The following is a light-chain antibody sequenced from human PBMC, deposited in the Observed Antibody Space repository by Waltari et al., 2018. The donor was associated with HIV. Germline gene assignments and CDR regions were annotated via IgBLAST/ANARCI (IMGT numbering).Light chain of an antibody. V-gene: IGKV1-39*01. CDR3: QQSYSSPYT. CDR1: RNIDNY. CDR2: ATF. Sequence: DIQMTQSPSSLSASVGDRVTISCRAGRNIDNYLNWYQQKSGQAPQLLIYATFSLTSGVPSRFSGGGSGTEFTLTINSLQPEDAATFYCQQSYSSPYTFGQGTKLEI. J-gene: IGKJ2*01.